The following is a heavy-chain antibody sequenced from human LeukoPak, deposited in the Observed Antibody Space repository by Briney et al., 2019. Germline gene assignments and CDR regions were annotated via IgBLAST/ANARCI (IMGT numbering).Heavy chain of an antibody. CDR3: AKGIVGAIDY. CDR1: GFTFDDYA. J-gene: IGHJ4*02. Sequence: GGSLRLSCAASGFTFDDYAMHWVRQAPGKGLEWVSGISWNSGSIGYADSVKRRFTISRDNAKNSLYLQMNSLRAEDTALYYCAKGIVGAIDYWGQGTLVTVSS. V-gene: IGHV3-9*01. CDR2: ISWNSGSI. D-gene: IGHD1-26*01.